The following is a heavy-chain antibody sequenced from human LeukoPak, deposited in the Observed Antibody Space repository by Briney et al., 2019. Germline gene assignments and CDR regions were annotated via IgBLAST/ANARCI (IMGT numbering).Heavy chain of an antibody. D-gene: IGHD2-15*01. CDR2: IRHDASYK. Sequence: PGGSLRLYCAASGFAFSSYGMHWVRQAPGKGLAWVAFIRHDASYKYYADSVKGRFTISRDNSKNTMYVQMNSLRAEDTALYYCPKDYPRGSLDYWGQGTLVTVSS. J-gene: IGHJ4*02. CDR1: GFAFSSYG. CDR3: PKDYPRGSLDY. V-gene: IGHV3-30*02.